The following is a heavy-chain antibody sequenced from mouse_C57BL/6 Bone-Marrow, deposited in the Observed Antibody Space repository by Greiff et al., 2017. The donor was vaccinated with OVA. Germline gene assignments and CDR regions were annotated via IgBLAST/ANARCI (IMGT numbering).Heavy chain of an antibody. CDR1: GYAFSSSW. J-gene: IGHJ2*01. CDR3: ARLGLGLDY. Sequence: VKLMESGPELVKPGASVKISCKASGYAFSSSWMNWVKQRPGKGLEWIGRIYPGDGDTNYNGKFKGKATLTADKSSSTAYMQLSSLTSEDSAVYFCARLGLGLDYWGQGTTLTVSS. D-gene: IGHD4-1*01. CDR2: IYPGDGDT. V-gene: IGHV1-82*01.